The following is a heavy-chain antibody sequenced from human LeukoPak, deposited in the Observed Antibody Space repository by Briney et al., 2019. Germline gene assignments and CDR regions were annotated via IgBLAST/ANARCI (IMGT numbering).Heavy chain of an antibody. CDR1: GFIFDDYA. CDR2: ISWNSGSI. J-gene: IGHJ4*02. Sequence: GGSLRLSCAASGFIFDDYAMHWVRQAPGKGLEWVSGISWNSGSIDYADSVKGRFTISRDNAKNSLYLRMNSLRAEDTALYYCAKGGYLSSGYYGDYFDYWGQGTLVTVSS. V-gene: IGHV3-9*01. D-gene: IGHD3-22*01. CDR3: AKGGYLSSGYYGDYFDY.